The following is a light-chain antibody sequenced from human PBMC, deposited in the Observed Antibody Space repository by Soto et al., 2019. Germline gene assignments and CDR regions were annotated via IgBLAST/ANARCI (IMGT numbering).Light chain of an antibody. Sequence: QSVLTQPPSASGSPGQSVTISCTGTSSDVGGYNYVSWYQQHPGKAPKLMIYEVNKRPSGVPDRFSGSKSGNTASLTVSGLQAEAEADYYCSSYAGSHNWVFGGGTKLTVL. CDR2: EVN. J-gene: IGLJ3*02. V-gene: IGLV2-8*01. CDR3: SSYAGSHNWV. CDR1: SSDVGGYNY.